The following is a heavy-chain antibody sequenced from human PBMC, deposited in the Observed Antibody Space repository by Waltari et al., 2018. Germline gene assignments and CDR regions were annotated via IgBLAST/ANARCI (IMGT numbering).Heavy chain of an antibody. CDR2: IKEDGSDK. CDR3: ARDVGYHTFDY. Sequence: EVHLVESGGGLVQPGGSLRLSCAASGFTFSNYWMSWVRQAPGKGREWVAHIKEDGSDKHYVGSVKGRFTISRDNAKNSLYLQANSLRAEDTAVYYCARDVGYHTFDYWGQGTLVTVSS. D-gene: IGHD6-25*01. CDR1: GFTFSNYW. J-gene: IGHJ4*02. V-gene: IGHV3-7*01.